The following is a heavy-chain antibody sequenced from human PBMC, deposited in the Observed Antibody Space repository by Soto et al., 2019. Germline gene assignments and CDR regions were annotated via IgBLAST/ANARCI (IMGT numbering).Heavy chain of an antibody. CDR2: ISSSSSYI. V-gene: IGHV3-21*02. J-gene: IGHJ6*02. CDR1: GFTLSNYE. Sequence: EVQLVQSGGGLVQPGGSLRLSCAVSGFTLSNYEMNWVRQAPGKGLEWVSSISSSSSYIYYADSVKGRFTISRDNAKNSLYLQMNSLRAEDTAVYYCARVGPITIFGVVIPTGMDVWGQGTTVTVSS. D-gene: IGHD3-3*01. CDR3: ARVGPITIFGVVIPTGMDV.